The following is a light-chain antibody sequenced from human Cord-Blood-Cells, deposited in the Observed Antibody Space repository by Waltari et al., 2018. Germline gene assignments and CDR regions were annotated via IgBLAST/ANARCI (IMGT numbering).Light chain of an antibody. V-gene: IGKV1-5*03. CDR2: KAS. CDR3: QQYNSYPVT. CDR1: QSISSW. Sequence: DIQMTQSPSTLSASVGDRVTITCRASQSISSWLAWYQQKPGKAPKLLSDKASSLESGVPSRFSGSGSGTEFTLTISSLQPDDFATYYCQQYNSYPVTFGQGTKVEIK. J-gene: IGKJ1*01.